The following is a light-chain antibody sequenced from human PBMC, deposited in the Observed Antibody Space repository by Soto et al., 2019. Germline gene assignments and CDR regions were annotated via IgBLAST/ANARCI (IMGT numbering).Light chain of an antibody. J-gene: IGLJ1*01. CDR2: DVS. Sequence: QSALAQPDSVSGSPVQSITISCTGTSSDVGGYNYVSWYQQHPGKAPKLMIYDVSNRPSGVSDRFSGSKSGNTASLTISGLLAEDEADYYCCSYTSSSNYVFGTGTKVTVL. V-gene: IGLV2-14*03. CDR3: CSYTSSSNYV. CDR1: SSDVGGYNY.